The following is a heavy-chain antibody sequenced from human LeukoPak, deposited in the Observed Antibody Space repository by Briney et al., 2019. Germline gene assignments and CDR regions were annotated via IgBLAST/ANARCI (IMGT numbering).Heavy chain of an antibody. CDR3: ARDRRDYGDLDHLFDY. CDR2: IYYSGST. CDR1: GGSISSYY. Sequence: SETLSLTCTVSGGSISSYYWSWIRQPPGKGLEWIAFIYYSGSTKYNPSLKSRVTISVDTSKNQFSLRLSSVTAADTAVYYCARDRRDYGDLDHLFDYWGQGTLVTVSS. D-gene: IGHD4-17*01. J-gene: IGHJ4*02. V-gene: IGHV4-59*01.